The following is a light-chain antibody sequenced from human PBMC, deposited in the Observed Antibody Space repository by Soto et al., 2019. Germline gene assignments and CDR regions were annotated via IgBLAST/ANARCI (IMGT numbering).Light chain of an antibody. CDR2: DVS. V-gene: IGLV2-14*01. CDR3: CSYTGSGTLI. J-gene: IGLJ1*01. CDR1: SSDIGDYNY. Sequence: QSALTQPASVSGSPGQSITISCVGTSSDIGDYNYVSWYQQHPGEVPKVIIYDVSNRPSGVSYRFSGTKSGNTASLTISGLQAGDEADYYCCSYTGSGTLIFGTGTKVTVL.